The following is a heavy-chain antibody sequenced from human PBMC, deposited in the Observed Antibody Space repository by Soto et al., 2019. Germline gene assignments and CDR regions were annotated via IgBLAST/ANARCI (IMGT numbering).Heavy chain of an antibody. CDR3: ARGHIVVVTAYDEYYGGVPGLSYGMDF. J-gene: IGHJ6*02. Sequence: KGARKGSVGTISVYPGGWVRQTQEKGLDWMGRLIPTLGLAHYAQQFQGRVTITADKSPSTAYMELSSLRSEDAAVHYCARGHIVVVTAYDEYYGGVPGLSYGMDFLRHGSSVLVSS. CDR2: LIPTLGLA. D-gene: IGHD2-21*02. CDR1: VGTISVYP. V-gene: IGHV1-69*04.